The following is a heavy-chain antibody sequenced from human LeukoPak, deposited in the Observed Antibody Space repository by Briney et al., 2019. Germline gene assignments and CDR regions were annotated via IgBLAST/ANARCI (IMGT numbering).Heavy chain of an antibody. V-gene: IGHV3-23*01. D-gene: IGHD2-2*01. CDR1: GFTFSSYA. J-gene: IGHJ4*02. CDR3: AKEEVVPAAKGFDY. Sequence: GGSLRLSCAASGFTFSSYAMSWVRQAPGKGLEGVSAISGSGGSTYYADSVKGRFTISRDNSQNTLYLQMNSLRAEDPAVYYCAKEEVVPAAKGFDYWGQGTLVTVSS. CDR2: ISGSGGST.